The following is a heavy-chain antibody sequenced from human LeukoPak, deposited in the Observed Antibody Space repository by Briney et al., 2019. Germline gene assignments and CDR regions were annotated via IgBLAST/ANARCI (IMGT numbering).Heavy chain of an antibody. Sequence: PGGSLRLSCAVSGFSVTNNYMSWVRRAPGKGLEWVSVFYVGGATYYADSVKGRFTISRDNAKNSLYLQMNSLRDEDTAVYYCARSPHAYDYWGQGTLVTVSS. CDR2: FYVGGAT. V-gene: IGHV3-53*01. CDR1: GFSVTNNY. CDR3: ARSPHAYDY. J-gene: IGHJ4*02.